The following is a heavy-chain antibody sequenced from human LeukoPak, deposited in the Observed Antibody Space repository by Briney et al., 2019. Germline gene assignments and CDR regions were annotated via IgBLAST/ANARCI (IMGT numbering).Heavy chain of an antibody. D-gene: IGHD3-22*01. V-gene: IGHV1-46*01. CDR1: GYTFTSYY. Sequence: ASVKVSCKASGYTFTSYYMHWVRQAPGQGLEWMGIINPGGGSTSYAQKFQGRVTMTRDMSTSTVYMELSSLRSEDTAVYYCATVPFYFYDSSGYFEDYWGQGTLVTVSS. J-gene: IGHJ4*02. CDR3: ATVPFYFYDSSGYFEDY. CDR2: INPGGGST.